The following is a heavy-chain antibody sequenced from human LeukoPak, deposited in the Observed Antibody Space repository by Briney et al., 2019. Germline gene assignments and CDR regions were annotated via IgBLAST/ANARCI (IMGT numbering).Heavy chain of an antibody. V-gene: IGHV4-34*01. Sequence: SETLSLTCTVSGGSISNYYWSWIRQPPGKGLEWIGEINHSGSTNYNPSLKSRVIISVDTSKNQFSLKLSSVTAADTAVFYCARVEPGDAFDIWRQGTMVTVSS. CDR2: INHSGST. CDR1: GGSISNYY. D-gene: IGHD5-24*01. CDR3: ARVEPGDAFDI. J-gene: IGHJ3*02.